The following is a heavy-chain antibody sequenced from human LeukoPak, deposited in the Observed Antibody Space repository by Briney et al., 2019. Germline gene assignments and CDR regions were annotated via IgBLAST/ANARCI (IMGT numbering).Heavy chain of an antibody. CDR1: GYTLTELS. Sequence: ASVKVSCKVSGYTLTELSMHWVRQAPGKGLEWMGGFDPEDGETIYAQKSQGRVTMTEDTSTDTAYMELSSLRSEDTAVYYCAGRNYDSSGYFDYWGQGTLVTVSS. CDR3: AGRNYDSSGYFDY. D-gene: IGHD3-22*01. CDR2: FDPEDGET. V-gene: IGHV1-24*01. J-gene: IGHJ4*02.